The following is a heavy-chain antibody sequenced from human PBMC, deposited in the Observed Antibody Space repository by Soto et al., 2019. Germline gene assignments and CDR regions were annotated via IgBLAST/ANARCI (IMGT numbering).Heavy chain of an antibody. CDR2: IIPIFGTA. D-gene: IGHD3-3*01. CDR1: GGTFSSYA. Sequence: QVQLVQSGAEVKKPGSSVKVSCKASGGTFSSYAISWVRQAPGQGLEWMGGIIPIFGTANYAQKFQGRVTITADESTSTAYIELSSLRSEDTAVYYCARDLTEGLGYDFWSGPSVPRHFDSWGQGTMVTVSS. J-gene: IGHJ3*02. CDR3: ARDLTEGLGYDFWSGPSVPRHFDS. V-gene: IGHV1-69*01.